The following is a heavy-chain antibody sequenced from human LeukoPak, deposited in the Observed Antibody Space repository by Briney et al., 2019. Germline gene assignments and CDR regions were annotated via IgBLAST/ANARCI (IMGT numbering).Heavy chain of an antibody. CDR1: GFTFSSYG. Sequence: QSGRSLRLSCAASGFTFSSYGMPWVRQAPGKGLEWVAVIWYDGSNKYYADSVKGRFTISRDNSKNTLYLQMNSLRAEDTAVYYCAREAPYSSLDYWGQGTLVTVSS. V-gene: IGHV3-33*01. D-gene: IGHD6-19*01. CDR3: AREAPYSSLDY. CDR2: IWYDGSNK. J-gene: IGHJ4*02.